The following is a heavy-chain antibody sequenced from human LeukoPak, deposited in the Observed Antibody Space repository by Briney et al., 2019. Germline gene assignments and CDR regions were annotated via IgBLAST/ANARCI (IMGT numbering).Heavy chain of an antibody. D-gene: IGHD5-18*01. V-gene: IGHV3-74*01. Sequence: HSGRSLRLSCAASGFTFRNYWMHWVRQAPGKGLVWVSHINGDGSSLSYADSVKGRFTISRDNAKNTLYLQLSNLRVEDTAVYYCARDKGYSQDYWGQGTLVTVSS. CDR1: GFTFRNYW. CDR3: ARDKGYSQDY. CDR2: INGDGSSL. J-gene: IGHJ4*02.